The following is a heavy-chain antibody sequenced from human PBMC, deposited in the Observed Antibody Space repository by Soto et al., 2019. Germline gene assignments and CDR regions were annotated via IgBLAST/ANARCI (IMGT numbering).Heavy chain of an antibody. CDR1: GFTFSSYG. D-gene: IGHD2-15*01. J-gene: IGHJ3*02. V-gene: IGHV3-30*03. Sequence: EGSLRLSCAASGFTFSSYGMHWVRQAPGKGLEWVAVISYDGSNKYYADSVKGRFTISRDNSKNTLYLQMNSLRAEDTAVYYCGSGDSYAFDIWGQGTMVTVSS. CDR3: GSGDSYAFDI. CDR2: ISYDGSNK.